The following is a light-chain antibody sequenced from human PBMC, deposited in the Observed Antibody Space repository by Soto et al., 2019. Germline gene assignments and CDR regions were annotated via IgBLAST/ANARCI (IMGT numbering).Light chain of an antibody. Sequence: QAVVTQSSSASASLGSSVKLICTLSSGHSSYIIAWHQQQPGKAPRYLMKLEGSGSYNKGSGVPDRFSGSSSGADRYLTISNLQSEDEADYYCETWDSNTRVFGGGTKLTVL. CDR2: LEGSGSY. J-gene: IGLJ3*02. CDR3: ETWDSNTRV. V-gene: IGLV4-60*03. CDR1: SGHSSYI.